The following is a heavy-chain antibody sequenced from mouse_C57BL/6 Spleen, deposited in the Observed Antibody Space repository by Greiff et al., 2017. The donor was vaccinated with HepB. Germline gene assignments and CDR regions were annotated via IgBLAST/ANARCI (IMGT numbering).Heavy chain of an antibody. CDR2: IYPSDSET. CDR1: GYTFTSYW. J-gene: IGHJ1*03. D-gene: IGHD1-1*01. CDR3: ARDSSYGYFDV. V-gene: IGHV1-61*01. Sequence: QVQLQQPGAELVRPGSSVKLSCKASGYTFTSYWMDWVKQRPGQGLEWIGNIYPSDSETHYNQKFKDKATLTVDKSSSTAYMQLSSLTSEDSAVYYCARDSSYGYFDVWGTGTTVTVSS.